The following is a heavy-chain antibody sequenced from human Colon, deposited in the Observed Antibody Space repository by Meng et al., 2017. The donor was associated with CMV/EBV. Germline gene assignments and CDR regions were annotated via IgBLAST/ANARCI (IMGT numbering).Heavy chain of an antibody. V-gene: IGHV5-51*01. Sequence: GESLKISCKGSGYSFTSYWIGWVRQMPGKGLEWIGVIYPDDSDTRYSPSFQDQVTISFDKSTTTAHLQWNSLTASDTAMYYCARLQKRTNCLDHWGQGTLVTVSS. CDR2: IYPDDSDT. CDR1: GYSFTSYW. CDR3: ARLQKRTNCLDH. J-gene: IGHJ5*02.